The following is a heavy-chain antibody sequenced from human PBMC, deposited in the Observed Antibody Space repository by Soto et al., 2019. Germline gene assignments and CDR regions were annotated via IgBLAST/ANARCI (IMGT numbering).Heavy chain of an antibody. CDR1: GGTFSSYA. CDR2: IIPIFGTA. D-gene: IGHD6-19*01. Sequence: GASVKVPCKASGGTFSSYAISWVRQAPGQGIEWMGGIIPIFGTANYAQKFQGRVTITADKSTSTAYMELSSLRSEDTAVYYCASGQWLTSNWFDPWGQGTLVTVSS. CDR3: ASGQWLTSNWFDP. V-gene: IGHV1-69*06. J-gene: IGHJ5*02.